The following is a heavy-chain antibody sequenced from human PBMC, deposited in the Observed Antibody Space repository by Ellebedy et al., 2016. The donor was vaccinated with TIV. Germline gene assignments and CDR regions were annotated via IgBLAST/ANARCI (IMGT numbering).Heavy chain of an antibody. D-gene: IGHD3-10*01. CDR1: GFTFGDYA. Sequence: GESLKISCTASGFTFGDYAMSWFRQAPGKGLEWVGFIRSKAYGGTTEYAASVKGRFTISRDDSKSIAYLQMNSLKTEDTAVYYCTPPLWFGEFPFDYWGQGTLVTVSS. J-gene: IGHJ4*02. V-gene: IGHV3-49*03. CDR3: TPPLWFGEFPFDY. CDR2: IRSKAYGGTT.